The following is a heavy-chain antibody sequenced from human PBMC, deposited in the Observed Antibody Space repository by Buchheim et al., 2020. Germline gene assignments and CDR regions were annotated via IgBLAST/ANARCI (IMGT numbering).Heavy chain of an antibody. D-gene: IGHD6-13*01. CDR3: ANTHSSWYSWGDY. CDR1: GFTFSSYG. J-gene: IGHJ4*02. Sequence: QVQLVESGGGVVQPGRSLRLSCAASGFTFSSYGMHWVRQAPGKGLEWVAVISYDGSNKYYADSVKGRFTISRDNSNNTLYLQMNSLRAEDTAVYYCANTHSSWYSWGDYWGQGTL. V-gene: IGHV3-30*18. CDR2: ISYDGSNK.